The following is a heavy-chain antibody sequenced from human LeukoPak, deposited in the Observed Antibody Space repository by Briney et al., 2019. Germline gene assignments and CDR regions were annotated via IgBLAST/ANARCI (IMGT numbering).Heavy chain of an antibody. Sequence: PGGSLLLSCAASGFTFSSIAMTWVRQAPGKGLEWVSTIRSNGETTYNADSVKGRFTISRDNSKKTLYLQLNSLRVEDTAIYYCAKGQELDDGVFDSWGQGTLVTVSS. J-gene: IGHJ4*02. D-gene: IGHD1-1*01. CDR2: IRSNGETT. CDR3: AKGQELDDGVFDS. V-gene: IGHV3-23*01. CDR1: GFTFSSIA.